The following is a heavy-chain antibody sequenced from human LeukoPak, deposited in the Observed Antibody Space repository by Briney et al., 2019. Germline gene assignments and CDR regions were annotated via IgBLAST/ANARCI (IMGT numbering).Heavy chain of an antibody. CDR2: IYYSGST. V-gene: IGHV4-59*01. J-gene: IGHJ6*02. Sequence: SETLSLTCAVYGVSISSYYWSWIRQPPGKGLEWIGYIYYSGSTNYNPSLKSRVTISVDTSKNQFSLKLSSVTAADTAVYYCARDRGYSGYDPNYYYYYGMDVWGQGTTVTVSS. CDR1: GVSISSYY. CDR3: ARDRGYSGYDPNYYYYYGMDV. D-gene: IGHD5-12*01.